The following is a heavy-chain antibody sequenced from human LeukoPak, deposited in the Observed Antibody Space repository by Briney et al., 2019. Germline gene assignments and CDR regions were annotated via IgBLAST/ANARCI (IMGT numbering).Heavy chain of an antibody. V-gene: IGHV4-59*01. J-gene: IGHJ6*02. CDR3: ARAVAAAFDYYYYGMDV. Sequence: ETLSLTCTVSGGSISSYYWSWIRQPPGKGLEWIGYIYYSGSTNYNPSLKSRVTISVDTSKNQFSLKLSSVTAADTAVYYCARAVAAAFDYYYYGMDVWGQGTTVTVSS. CDR2: IYYSGST. CDR1: GGSISSYY. D-gene: IGHD6-13*01.